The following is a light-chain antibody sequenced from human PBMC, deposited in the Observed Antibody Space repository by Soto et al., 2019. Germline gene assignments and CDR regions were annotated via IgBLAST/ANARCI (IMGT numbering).Light chain of an antibody. J-gene: IGLJ1*01. Sequence: QSVLTQPASVSGSPGQSITISCTGTSSDVGSYNLVSWYQQHPGKAPKLMIYEVSKRHSGVSNRFSGSKSGNTASLTISGLQAEDEADYYCCSYAGSSTPLIFGTGTKVTVL. CDR3: CSYAGSSTPLI. CDR1: SSDVGSYNL. V-gene: IGLV2-23*02. CDR2: EVS.